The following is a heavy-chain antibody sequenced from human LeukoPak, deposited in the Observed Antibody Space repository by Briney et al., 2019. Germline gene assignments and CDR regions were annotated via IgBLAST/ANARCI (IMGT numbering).Heavy chain of an antibody. D-gene: IGHD2-15*01. Sequence: SETLSLTCTVSGGSISSYYWSWIRQPPRKGLEWIGYIYYSGSTNYNPSLKSRVTISVDTSKNQFSLKLSSVTAADTAVYYCARHSYCSGGSCYWFDPWGQGTLVTVSS. CDR3: ARHSYCSGGSCYWFDP. V-gene: IGHV4-59*08. J-gene: IGHJ5*02. CDR1: GGSISSYY. CDR2: IYYSGST.